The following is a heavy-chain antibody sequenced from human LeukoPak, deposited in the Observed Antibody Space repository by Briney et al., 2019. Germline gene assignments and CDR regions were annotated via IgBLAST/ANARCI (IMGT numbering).Heavy chain of an antibody. Sequence: PGGSLRLSCAASGFTFSSYSMNWVRQAPGKGLEWVSNISSSSSTIYYADSVKGRFTISRDNAKNSLYLQMNSLRAEDTAVYYCARDPVDSYGSYWGQGTLVTVSS. CDR2: ISSSSSTI. CDR1: GFTFSSYS. CDR3: ARDPVDSYGSY. V-gene: IGHV3-48*04. J-gene: IGHJ4*02. D-gene: IGHD5-18*01.